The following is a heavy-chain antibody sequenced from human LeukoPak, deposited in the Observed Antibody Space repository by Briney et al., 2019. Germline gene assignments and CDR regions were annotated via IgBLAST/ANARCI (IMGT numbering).Heavy chain of an antibody. CDR2: IYYSGST. D-gene: IGHD3-10*01. CDR1: GGSISNYY. Sequence: SETLSLTCTVSGGSISNYYWSWIRQPPGKGLEWIGYIYYSGSTNYNPSLKSRVTISVDTSKNQFSLKLSPVTAADTAVYYCTRDQFGSGNFDYWGQGTLVTVSS. V-gene: IGHV4-59*01. CDR3: TRDQFGSGNFDY. J-gene: IGHJ4*02.